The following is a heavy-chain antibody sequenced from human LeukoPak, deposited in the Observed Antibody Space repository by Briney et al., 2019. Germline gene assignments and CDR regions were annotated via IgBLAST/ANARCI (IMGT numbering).Heavy chain of an antibody. Sequence: SQTLSLTCTVSGGSISSSDYYWSWIRQPPGKGLEWIGYIYYSGSTYYNPSLKSRVTISIDSSKKQFSLNLTSVTAADTAVYYCARAGFGIDFWGQGTLVTVSS. J-gene: IGHJ4*02. CDR3: ARAGFGIDF. CDR1: GGSISSSDYY. D-gene: IGHD3-10*01. V-gene: IGHV4-30-4*08. CDR2: IYYSGST.